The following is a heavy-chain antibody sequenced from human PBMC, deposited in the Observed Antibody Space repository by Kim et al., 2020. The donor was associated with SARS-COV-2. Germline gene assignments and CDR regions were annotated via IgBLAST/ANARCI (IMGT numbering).Heavy chain of an antibody. Sequence: GGSLRLSCAASGFTVSSNYMSWVRQAPGKGLEWVSVIYSGGSTYYADSVKGRFTISRHNSKNTLYLQMNSLRAEDTAVYYCARVSYAIREYYFDYWGQGTLVTVSS. CDR1: GFTVSSNY. CDR2: IYSGGST. V-gene: IGHV3-53*04. CDR3: ARVSYAIREYYFDY. J-gene: IGHJ4*02. D-gene: IGHD2-8*01.